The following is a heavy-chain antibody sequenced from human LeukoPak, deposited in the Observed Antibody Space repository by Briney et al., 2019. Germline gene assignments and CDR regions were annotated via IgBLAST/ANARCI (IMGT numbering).Heavy chain of an antibody. CDR2: ISSSSSTI. V-gene: IGHV3-48*01. D-gene: IGHD3-10*01. CDR1: GFTFSSYS. CDR3: AKPPASGFYYFDY. J-gene: IGHJ4*02. Sequence: GGSLRLSCAASGFTFSSYSMNWVRQAPGKGLEWVSYISSSSSTIYYADSVKGRFTISRDNAKNSLYLQMNSLRAEDTAIYYCAKPPASGFYYFDYWGQGTLVTVSS.